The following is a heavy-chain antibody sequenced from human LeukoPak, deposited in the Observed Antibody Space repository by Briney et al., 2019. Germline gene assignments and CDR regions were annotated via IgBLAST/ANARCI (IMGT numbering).Heavy chain of an antibody. J-gene: IGHJ4*02. CDR1: AGSLSGYY. CDR3: ARGPIYRGPAVDY. D-gene: IGHD3-16*02. Sequence: SETLSPTCPLYAGSLSGYYWSRIRQPPGKGLARIGGINHSVSTNSIPSLKSRVTISVDTSKNQFSLQLSSVTAAETAVYYCARGPIYRGPAVDYWGQGTLVTVSS. V-gene: IGHV4-34*01. CDR2: INHSVST.